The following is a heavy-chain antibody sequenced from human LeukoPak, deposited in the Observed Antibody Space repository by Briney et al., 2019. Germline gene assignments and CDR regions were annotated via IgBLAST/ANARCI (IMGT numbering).Heavy chain of an antibody. D-gene: IGHD6-19*01. CDR2: INHSGGT. J-gene: IGHJ4*02. CDR3: ARRRSSGWYVSDYFDY. V-gene: IGHV4-39*07. Sequence: SETLSLTCTVSGGSISSGSFYWSWIRQPPGKGLEWIGDINHSGGTNYIPSLKSRVTISVDTSKNQFSLKLTSVTAADTAVYYCARRRSSGWYVSDYFDYWGQGTLATVSS. CDR1: GGSISSGSFY.